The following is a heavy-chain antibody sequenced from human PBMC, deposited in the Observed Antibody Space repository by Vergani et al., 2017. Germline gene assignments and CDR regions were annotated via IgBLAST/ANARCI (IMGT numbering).Heavy chain of an antibody. D-gene: IGHD3-22*01. Sequence: EVHLLESGGGLIQPGGSLRISCAASGFTFDNYAITGVRPAPGKGLEWVSTISSDGGSTYYADSVKGRFTISRDNSKNTLSPQMNSLTAEDTAIYYCAGPQGTSAYYYGGFDYWGQGILVTVSS. CDR2: ISSDGGST. V-gene: IGHV3-23*01. J-gene: IGHJ4*02. CDR1: GFTFDNYA. CDR3: AGPQGTSAYYYGGFDY.